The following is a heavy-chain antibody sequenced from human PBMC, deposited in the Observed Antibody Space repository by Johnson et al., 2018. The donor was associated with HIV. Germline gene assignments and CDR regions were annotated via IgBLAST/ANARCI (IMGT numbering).Heavy chain of an antibody. V-gene: IGHV3-33*08. CDR3: ARYSSSSRDTFDI. D-gene: IGHD6-13*01. CDR1: GFTFSSYG. CDR2: TRYDGSNK. Sequence: QVQLVESGGGVVQPGRSLRLSCAASGFTFSSYGMHWVRQAPGKGLEWVSFTRYDGSNKYYADSVKGRFTISRDNAKNSLYLQMNSLRAEDTAVYYCARYSSSSRDTFDIWGQGTMVTVSS. J-gene: IGHJ3*02.